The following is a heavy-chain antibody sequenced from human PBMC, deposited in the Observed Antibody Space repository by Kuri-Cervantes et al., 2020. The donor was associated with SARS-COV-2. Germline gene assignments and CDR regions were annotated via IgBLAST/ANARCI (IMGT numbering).Heavy chain of an antibody. CDR3: ARASTTVTTHFDY. CDR1: GFTFTSSA. V-gene: IGHV1-58*02. D-gene: IGHD4-17*01. Sequence: SVKVSCKASGFTFTSSAMQWVRQARGQRLEWIGWIVVGSGNTNYAQKFQERVTITRDMSTSTAYMELSSLGSEDTAVYYCARASTTVTTHFDYWGQGTLVTVSS. CDR2: IVVGSGNT. J-gene: IGHJ4*02.